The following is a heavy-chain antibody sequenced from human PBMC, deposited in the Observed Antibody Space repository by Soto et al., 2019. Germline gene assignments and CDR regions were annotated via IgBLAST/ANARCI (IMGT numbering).Heavy chain of an antibody. D-gene: IGHD6-13*01. CDR2: IYYSGST. CDR1: GGAISSSSYY. J-gene: IGHJ4*02. Sequence: PSETLSLTCTVSGGAISSSSYYWCWIRQPPGKGLEWIGSIYYSGSTYYNPSLKSRVTISVDTSKNQFSLKLRSVTAADTAVYYCARHSSSWRFDYWGQGTLVTVSS. CDR3: ARHSSSWRFDY. V-gene: IGHV4-39*01.